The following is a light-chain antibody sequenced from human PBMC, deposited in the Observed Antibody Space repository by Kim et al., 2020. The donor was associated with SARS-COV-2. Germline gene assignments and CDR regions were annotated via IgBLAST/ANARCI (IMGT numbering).Light chain of an antibody. CDR3: NSRDSSGYHWV. CDR1: SLRNYY. CDR2: GAS. Sequence: ALGQTVRITCQGDSLRNYYASWYQQKPGQAPVLVIYGASNRPSGIPDRFSGSSSGNTASLTITGAQAEDEADYYCNSRDSSGYHWVFGGGTKLTVL. V-gene: IGLV3-19*01. J-gene: IGLJ3*02.